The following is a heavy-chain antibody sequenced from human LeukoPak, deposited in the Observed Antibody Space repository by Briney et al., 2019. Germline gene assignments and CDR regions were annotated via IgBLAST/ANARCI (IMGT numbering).Heavy chain of an antibody. CDR2: ISGYNDNP. Sequence: ASVKVSCKASGYTFSTYGITWVRRAPGQGLEWVGWISGYNDNPYYAQKFQGRVTMTTDTSTSTAYMDLRSLRSDDTAVYYCARVVHGANYLDFWGQGTLVTVSS. CDR1: GYTFSTYG. CDR3: ARVVHGANYLDF. D-gene: IGHD4/OR15-4a*01. V-gene: IGHV1-18*01. J-gene: IGHJ4*02.